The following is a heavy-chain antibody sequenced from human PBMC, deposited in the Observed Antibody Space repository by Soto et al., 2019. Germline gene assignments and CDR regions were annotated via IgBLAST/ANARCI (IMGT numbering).Heavy chain of an antibody. CDR1: GGSISSYY. V-gene: IGHV4-59*08. J-gene: IGHJ4*02. CDR3: AGSYNWNYFGY. Sequence: TSETLSLTCTVSGGSISSYYWSWIRQSPGKGLEWIGYIYYSGNTNYNPSLKSRVTISVDTSKNQFSLKLSSVTAADTAVYYCAGSYNWNYFGYWGQGTLVTVSS. CDR2: IYYSGNT. D-gene: IGHD1-20*01.